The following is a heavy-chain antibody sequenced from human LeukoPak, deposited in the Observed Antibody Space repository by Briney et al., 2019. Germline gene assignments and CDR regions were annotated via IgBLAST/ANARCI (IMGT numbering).Heavy chain of an antibody. CDR3: ASSEYSSSSPDY. D-gene: IGHD6-6*01. J-gene: IGHJ4*02. CDR2: IYYSGSS. Sequence: PSETLSLTCTVSGGSISSYYWSWIRQPPGKGLEWIGYIYYSGSSNYNPSLKSRVTISVDTSKNQFSLKLSSVTAANTAVYYCASSEYSSSSPDYWGQGTLVTVSS. CDR1: GGSISSYY. V-gene: IGHV4-59*01.